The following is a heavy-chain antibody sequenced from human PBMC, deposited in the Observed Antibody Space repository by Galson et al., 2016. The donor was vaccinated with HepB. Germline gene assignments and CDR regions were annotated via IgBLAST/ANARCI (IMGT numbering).Heavy chain of an antibody. Sequence: SLRLSCAASGFIFSNYAMSWVRQAPGKGLEWVSTITDDGVGTFYADSVEGRFTISRDNSKNTLFLQMNRLSAVDTALYYCAKARGGVFSAYHFDSWGQGALVPVSS. CDR3: AKARGGVFSAYHFDS. CDR2: ITDDGVGT. CDR1: GFIFSNYA. V-gene: IGHV3-23*01. J-gene: IGHJ4*02. D-gene: IGHD3-22*01.